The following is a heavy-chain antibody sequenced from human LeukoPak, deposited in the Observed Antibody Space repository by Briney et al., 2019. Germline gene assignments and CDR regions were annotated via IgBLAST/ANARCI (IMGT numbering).Heavy chain of an antibody. D-gene: IGHD3-3*01. CDR2: INHGGST. CDR1: GGSFSGYY. Sequence: SETLSLTCAVYGGSFSGYYWSWIRQPPGKGLEWIGEINHGGSTNYNPSLKSRVTISVDTSKNQFSLKLSSVTAADTAVYYCARYDFWSGYYLDYWGQGTLVTVSS. V-gene: IGHV4-34*01. J-gene: IGHJ4*02. CDR3: ARYDFWSGYYLDY.